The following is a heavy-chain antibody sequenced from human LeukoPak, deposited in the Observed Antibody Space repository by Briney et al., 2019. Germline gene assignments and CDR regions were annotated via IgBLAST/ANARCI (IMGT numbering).Heavy chain of an antibody. J-gene: IGHJ4*02. Sequence: GESLKISCKGSGYSFTSYWIGWVRQMPGKGLEWMGIICPGDSDTRYSPSFQGQVTISADKSISTAYLQWSSLKASDTAMYYCARVRDCSSTSCYSGGWYFDYWGQGTLVTVSS. V-gene: IGHV5-51*01. CDR3: ARVRDCSSTSCYSGGWYFDY. CDR2: ICPGDSDT. D-gene: IGHD2-2*01. CDR1: GYSFTSYW.